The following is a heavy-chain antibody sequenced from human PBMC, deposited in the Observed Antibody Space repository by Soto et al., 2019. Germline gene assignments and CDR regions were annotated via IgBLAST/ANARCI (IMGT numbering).Heavy chain of an antibody. CDR1: GASFTNAW. Sequence: EVQLVESGGGLVQPGESLRLSCEASGASFTNAWMNWVRQAPGKGLEWVGRIKTRIDSATTDYAAPVKGRFTISRDDSKNTLELQMDSLNTEDTAVYYCTTADPSWLRGLEYWGQGTMVTVSS. V-gene: IGHV3-15*01. J-gene: IGHJ4*02. CDR2: IKTRIDSATT. CDR3: TTADPSWLRGLEY. D-gene: IGHD5-12*01.